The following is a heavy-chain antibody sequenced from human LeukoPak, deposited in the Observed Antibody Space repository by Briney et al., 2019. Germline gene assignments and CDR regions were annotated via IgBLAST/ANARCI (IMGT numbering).Heavy chain of an antibody. CDR3: ARVYSVTIFGVTAGGAFDI. CDR1: GGTFSSYA. J-gene: IGHJ3*02. D-gene: IGHD3-3*01. V-gene: IGHV1-69*13. Sequence: SVKVSCKASGGTFSSYAISWVRQAPGQGLEWMGGIIPIFGTANYAQKFQGRVTITADESTSTAYMELSSLRSEDTAVYYCARVYSVTIFGVTAGGAFDIWGQGTMVAVSS. CDR2: IIPIFGTA.